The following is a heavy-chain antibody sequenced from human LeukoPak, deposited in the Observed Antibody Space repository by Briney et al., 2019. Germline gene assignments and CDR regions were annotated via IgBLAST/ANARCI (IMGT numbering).Heavy chain of an antibody. CDR2: ISGSGDST. J-gene: IGHJ5*02. CDR1: GFTFSNYA. D-gene: IGHD2-2*01. CDR3: ARDKGYCSSTSCLVGNNWFDP. Sequence: PGGSLRLSCAASGFTFSNYAMRWVRQAPGKGLEWVSGISGSGDSTYYADSVKGRFTISRDTSKNTVSLQMNSLRAEDTAVYYCARDKGYCSSTSCLVGNNWFDPWGQGTLVTVSS. V-gene: IGHV3-23*01.